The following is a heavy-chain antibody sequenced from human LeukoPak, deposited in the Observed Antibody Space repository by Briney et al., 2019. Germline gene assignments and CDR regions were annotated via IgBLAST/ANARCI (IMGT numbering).Heavy chain of an antibody. V-gene: IGHV4-39*01. D-gene: IGHD1-1*01. CDR1: GGSIINSNYY. Sequence: PSETLSLTCTVSGGSIINSNYYWNWLRQPPGKGLEWIGTIYYSGSTYYNPSLKSRVTISVDTSKNQFSLKLSSVTAADTAVYYCARQGLPVTGTRSPIDYWGQGTLVTVSS. CDR2: IYYSGST. J-gene: IGHJ4*02. CDR3: ARQGLPVTGTRSPIDY.